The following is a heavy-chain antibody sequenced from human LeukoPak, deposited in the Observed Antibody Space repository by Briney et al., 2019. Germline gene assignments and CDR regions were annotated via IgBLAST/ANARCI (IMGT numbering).Heavy chain of an antibody. CDR3: ARTHVVTATVDL. Sequence: SETLSLTCTVSGGSISGGTYYWSWIRQPAGKGLEWIGRFYTSGSTNYNPSLKSRVTISVDTSKNQFSLRLSSVTAADTAVYFCARTHVVTATVDLWGQGTLVTVSS. J-gene: IGHJ5*02. D-gene: IGHD2-15*01. CDR2: FYTSGST. CDR1: GGSISGGTYY. V-gene: IGHV4-61*02.